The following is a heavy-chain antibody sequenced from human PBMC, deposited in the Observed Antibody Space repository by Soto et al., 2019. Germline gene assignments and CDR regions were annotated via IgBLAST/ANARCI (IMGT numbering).Heavy chain of an antibody. CDR2: INDRGST. Sequence: QVQLQEWGAGLLKPSETLSLTCGVYDGSFNGYYWSWIRQPPGKGLEWIGDINDRGSTNYNPSLNRLVTISLDTSKNQFSLKLTSVTAADTAVYYCARDTTFATGDAFDVCGHGTTVTVSS. CDR1: DGSFNGYY. V-gene: IGHV4-34*01. D-gene: IGHD1-26*01. CDR3: ARDTTFATGDAFDV. J-gene: IGHJ3*01.